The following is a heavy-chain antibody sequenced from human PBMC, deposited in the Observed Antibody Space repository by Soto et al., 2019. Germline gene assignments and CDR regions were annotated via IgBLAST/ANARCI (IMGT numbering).Heavy chain of an antibody. V-gene: IGHV4-30-4*01. Sequence: LSLTCAVSGGSISSGDYYWSWIRQPPGKGLEWIGYIYYTGIPYYNPSLKSRVSISKDTSQNQFSLNLSSLTAADTAVYYCARVTLYCERTSCHPDAYDTWGQGTMVTV. CDR1: GGSISSGDYY. CDR3: ARVTLYCERTSCHPDAYDT. J-gene: IGHJ3*02. D-gene: IGHD2-2*01. CDR2: IYYTGIP.